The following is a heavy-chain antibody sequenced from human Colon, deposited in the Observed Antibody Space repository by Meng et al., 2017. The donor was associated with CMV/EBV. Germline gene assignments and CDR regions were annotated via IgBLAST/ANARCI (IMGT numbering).Heavy chain of an antibody. CDR1: YY. CDR3: ARYSSGFDTHIDH. V-gene: IGHV4-30-4*08. D-gene: IGHD6-19*01. CDR2: IYHNGNG. J-gene: IGHJ4*02. Sequence: YYWMHWVRQLPGKGLEWLGHIYHNGNGFYNPSLRSRLSFSVDPSRNQFSVDLTAVTDADTAVYYCARYSSGFDTHIDHWGQGTPVTVSS.